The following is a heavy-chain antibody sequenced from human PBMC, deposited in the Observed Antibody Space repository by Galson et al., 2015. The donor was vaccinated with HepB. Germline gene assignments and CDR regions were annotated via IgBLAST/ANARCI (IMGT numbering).Heavy chain of an antibody. CDR2: IWYDGSNK. CDR3: ARDLYYYGSGSYYPLFDY. D-gene: IGHD3-10*01. Sequence: SLRLSCAASGFTFSSYGMHWVRQAPGKGLEWVAVIWYDGSNKYYADSVKGRFTISRDNSKNTLYLQMNSLRAEDTAVYYCARDLYYYGSGSYYPLFDYWGQGTLVTVSS. V-gene: IGHV3-33*01. J-gene: IGHJ4*02. CDR1: GFTFSSYG.